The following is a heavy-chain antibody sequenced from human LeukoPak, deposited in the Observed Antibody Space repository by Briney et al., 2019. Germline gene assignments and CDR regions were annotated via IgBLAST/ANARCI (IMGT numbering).Heavy chain of an antibody. CDR2: INPNSGGT. J-gene: IGHJ5*02. V-gene: IGHV1-2*06. CDR1: GGTFSSYA. CDR3: ARDRRVVAAATQENWFDP. Sequence: ASVKVSCKASGGTFSSYAISWVRQAPGQGLEWMGRINPNSGGTNYAQKFQGRVTMTRDTSISTAYMELSRLRSDDTAVYYCARDRRVVAAATQENWFDPWGQGILVSVSS. D-gene: IGHD2-15*01.